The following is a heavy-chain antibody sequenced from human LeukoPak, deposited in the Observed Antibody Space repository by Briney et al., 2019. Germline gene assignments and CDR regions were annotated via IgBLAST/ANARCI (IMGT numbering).Heavy chain of an antibody. CDR2: ISGSGGST. Sequence: PGGSLRLSCAASGFSFSSCAMSWVRQAPGKGLEWVSAISGSGGSTYYADSVKGRFTISRDNSKNTLYLQMNSLRAEDTAVYYCAKARGVAMVRGPYYYYYMDVWGKGTTVTVSS. J-gene: IGHJ6*03. V-gene: IGHV3-23*01. CDR3: AKARGVAMVRGPYYYYYMDV. CDR1: GFSFSSCA. D-gene: IGHD3-10*01.